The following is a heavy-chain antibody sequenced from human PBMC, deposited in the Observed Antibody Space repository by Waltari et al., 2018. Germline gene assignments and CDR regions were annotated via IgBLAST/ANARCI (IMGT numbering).Heavy chain of an antibody. CDR1: GFTFSSYG. J-gene: IGHJ4*02. Sequence: QVQLVESGGGVVQPGRSLRLSCAASGFTFSSYGMHWVRQAPGKGLEWVAVISYDGRNKYYADSVKGRFTISRDNSKNTRYLQMNSLRAEDTAVYYCAKDRIAALDDYWGQGTLVTVSS. D-gene: IGHD6-6*01. CDR3: AKDRIAALDDY. CDR2: ISYDGRNK. V-gene: IGHV3-30*18.